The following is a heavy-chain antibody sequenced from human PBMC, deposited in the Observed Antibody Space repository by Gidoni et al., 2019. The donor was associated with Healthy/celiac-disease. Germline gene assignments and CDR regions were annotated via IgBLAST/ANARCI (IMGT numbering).Heavy chain of an antibody. J-gene: IGHJ6*02. CDR2: ISWDGGST. Sequence: EVQLVESGGVVVQPGGSLRLSCAASGFTFDDYTMHWVRQAPGKGLEWVSLISWDGGSTYYADSVKGRFTISRDNSKNSLYLQMNSLRTEDTALYYCAKDLYCSGGSCYSISYYYGMDVWGQGTTVTVSS. CDR3: AKDLYCSGGSCYSISYYYGMDV. CDR1: GFTFDDYT. D-gene: IGHD2-15*01. V-gene: IGHV3-43*01.